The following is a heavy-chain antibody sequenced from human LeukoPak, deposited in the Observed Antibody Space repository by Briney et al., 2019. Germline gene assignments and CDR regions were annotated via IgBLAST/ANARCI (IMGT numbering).Heavy chain of an antibody. D-gene: IGHD3-22*01. CDR3: AKVGYESSGSQAEYFQH. CDR2: ISGDGGST. CDR1: GFTFDDYA. Sequence: GGSLRLSCAASGFTFDDYAMHWVRQAPGKGLEWVSLISGDGGSTYYADSVKGRFTISRDNSKNSLYLQMNSLRTEDTALYYCAKVGYESSGSQAEYFQHWGQGTLVTVSS. J-gene: IGHJ1*01. V-gene: IGHV3-43*02.